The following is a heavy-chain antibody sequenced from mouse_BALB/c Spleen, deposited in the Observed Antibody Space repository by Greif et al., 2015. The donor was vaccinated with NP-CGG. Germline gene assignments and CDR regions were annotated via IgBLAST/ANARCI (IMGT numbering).Heavy chain of an antibody. J-gene: IGHJ4*01. Sequence: QVQLQQSGPELVKPGASVKISCKASGYTFTDYYINWVNQKPGQGLEWIGWIYPGSGNTKYNEKFKGKATLTVDTSSSTAYMQFSSLTSEDTDVYFCARRTGTEAMDYWGQGTSVTVSS. CDR1: GYTFTDYY. V-gene: IGHV1-84*02. D-gene: IGHD4-1*01. CDR3: ARRTGTEAMDY. CDR2: IYPGSGNT.